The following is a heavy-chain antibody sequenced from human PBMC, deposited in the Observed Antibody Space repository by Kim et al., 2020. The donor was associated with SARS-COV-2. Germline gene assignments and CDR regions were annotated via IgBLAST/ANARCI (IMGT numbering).Heavy chain of an antibody. Sequence: GGSLRLSCAASGFTFSSYWMSWVRQAPGKGLEWVANIKQDGSEKYYVDSGKGRFTISRDNAKNSLYLQMNSLRAEDTAVYYCATIPRALITMVRGGWFDPWGQGTLVTVSS. V-gene: IGHV3-7*01. D-gene: IGHD3-10*01. J-gene: IGHJ5*02. CDR3: ATIPRALITMVRGGWFDP. CDR2: IKQDGSEK. CDR1: GFTFSSYW.